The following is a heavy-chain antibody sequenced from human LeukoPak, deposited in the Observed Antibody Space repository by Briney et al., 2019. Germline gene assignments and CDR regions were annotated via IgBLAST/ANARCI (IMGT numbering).Heavy chain of an antibody. Sequence: SETLSLTCTFSGGSISSGGFYWSWIRQTPGKGLEWIGYIYHNGSTYYNPSLKSRVTISVDTSKNQFSLKLSSVTAADTAVYYCARGVATIWGGIDFWGQGTLVTVSS. V-gene: IGHV4-30-2*01. J-gene: IGHJ4*02. CDR2: IYHNGST. CDR1: GGSISSGGFY. CDR3: ARGVATIWGGIDF. D-gene: IGHD5-12*01.